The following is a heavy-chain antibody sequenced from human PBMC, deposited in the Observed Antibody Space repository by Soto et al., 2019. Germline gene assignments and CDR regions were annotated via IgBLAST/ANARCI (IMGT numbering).Heavy chain of an antibody. CDR1: GGSISSYY. D-gene: IGHD6-13*01. Sequence: PSETLSLTCTVSGGSISSYYWSWIRQPPGKGLEWIGYIYYSGSTNYNPSLKSRVTISVDTSKNQFSLKLSSVTAADTAVYYCARTIAAAAFWFDPWGQGTLVTVSS. CDR2: IYYSGST. J-gene: IGHJ5*02. CDR3: ARTIAAAAFWFDP. V-gene: IGHV4-59*01.